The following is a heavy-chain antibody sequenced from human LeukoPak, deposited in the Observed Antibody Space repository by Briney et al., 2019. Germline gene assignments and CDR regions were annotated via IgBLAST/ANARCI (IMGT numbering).Heavy chain of an antibody. J-gene: IGHJ2*01. Sequence: PGGSLRLSCAASGFSFSSYAMTWVRQAPGKGLEWVSAISGSGGSTFYADSVKGRFTLSRDNSKNTLYLQMNSLRAEDTAVYYCAKGRITMMVDDWYFDLWGRGTLVTVSS. CDR1: GFSFSSYA. V-gene: IGHV3-23*01. CDR3: AKGRITMMVDDWYFDL. CDR2: ISGSGGST. D-gene: IGHD3-22*01.